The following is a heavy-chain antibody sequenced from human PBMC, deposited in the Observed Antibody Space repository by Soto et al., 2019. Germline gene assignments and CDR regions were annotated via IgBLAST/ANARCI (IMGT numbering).Heavy chain of an antibody. J-gene: IGHJ6*02. D-gene: IGHD3-10*01. CDR1: GFDFTNDG. CDR3: AKGQGGSPPGGMDV. CDR2: ISFDGTTI. V-gene: IGHV3-30*18. Sequence: QVVLVESGGGVVQPGRALRLSCAASGFDFTNDGMLWVRQAPGKGLEWVALISFDGTTIHYGDSVKGRFTISRDNSKNTLFLQMNSLRPEDTGVYYCAKGQGGSPPGGMDVWGQGTTVTVS.